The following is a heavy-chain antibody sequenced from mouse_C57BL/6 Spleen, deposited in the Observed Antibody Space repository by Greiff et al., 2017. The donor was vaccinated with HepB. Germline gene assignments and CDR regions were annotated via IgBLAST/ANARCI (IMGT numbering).Heavy chain of an antibody. J-gene: IGHJ3*01. D-gene: IGHD2-2*01. Sequence: VQLQQPGAELVRPGSSVKLSCKASGYTFTSYWMDWVKQRPGQGLEWIGNIYPSDSETHYNQKFKDKATLTVDKSSSTAYMQLSSLTSEDSAVYYCARGDGYDERAWFAYWGQGTLVTVSA. V-gene: IGHV1-61*01. CDR3: ARGDGYDERAWFAY. CDR2: IYPSDSET. CDR1: GYTFTSYW.